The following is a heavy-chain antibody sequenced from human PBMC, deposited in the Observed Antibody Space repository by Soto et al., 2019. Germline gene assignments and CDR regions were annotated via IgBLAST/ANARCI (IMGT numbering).Heavy chain of an antibody. D-gene: IGHD3-10*01. Sequence: GGSLRLSCAASGFTFSSYWMHWVRQAPGKGLVWVSRINSDGSSTSYADSVKGRFTISRDNAKNTLYLQMNSLRAEDTAVYYCARLTGADAFDIWGQGTMVTVSS. V-gene: IGHV3-74*01. CDR2: INSDGSST. J-gene: IGHJ3*02. CDR3: ARLTGADAFDI. CDR1: GFTFSSYW.